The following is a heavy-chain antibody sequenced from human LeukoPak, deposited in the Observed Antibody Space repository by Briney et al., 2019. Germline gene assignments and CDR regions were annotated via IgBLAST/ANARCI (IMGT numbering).Heavy chain of an antibody. D-gene: IGHD6-13*01. Sequence: GGSLRLSCAASGFPFNAYWMTWVRQAPGKGLEWVANIRQDGDTKYYVDSVKGRFTIPRDNAMNSLYLQMNSLRAEDTAIYYCARSLPYGTTWYGRSGFWGQGTPVTVSS. CDR1: GFPFNAYW. J-gene: IGHJ4*02. CDR2: IRQDGDTK. V-gene: IGHV3-7*03. CDR3: ARSLPYGTTWYGRSGF.